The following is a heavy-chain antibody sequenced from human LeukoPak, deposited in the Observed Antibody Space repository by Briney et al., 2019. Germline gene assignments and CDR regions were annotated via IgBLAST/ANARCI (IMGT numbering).Heavy chain of an antibody. D-gene: IGHD6-13*01. J-gene: IGHJ4*02. CDR3: ARAPPSYSSSWSYYFDY. CDR2: ISAYNCNT. Sequence: ASVKVSCKASGYTFTSYGIRWVRQAPGQGLEWMGWISAYNCNTNYAQKLQGRVTMTTDTSTSTAYMELRSLRSDDTAVYYCARAPPSYSSSWSYYFDYWGQGTLVTVSS. CDR1: GYTFTSYG. V-gene: IGHV1-18*01.